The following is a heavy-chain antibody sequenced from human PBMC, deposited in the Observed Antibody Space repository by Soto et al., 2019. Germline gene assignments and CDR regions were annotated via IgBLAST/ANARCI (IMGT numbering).Heavy chain of an antibody. V-gene: IGHV1-69*08. CDR3: ARDQGYYELGPGGDY. CDR2: IIPILGIA. D-gene: IGHD3-22*01. CDR1: GGTFSSYT. Sequence: QVQLVQSGAEVKKPGSSVKVSCKASGGTFSSYTISWVRQAPGQGLEWMGRIIPILGIANYAQKFQGRVTITADKSTSTAYMELSSLRSEDTAVYYCARDQGYYELGPGGDYWGQGTLVTVSS. J-gene: IGHJ4*02.